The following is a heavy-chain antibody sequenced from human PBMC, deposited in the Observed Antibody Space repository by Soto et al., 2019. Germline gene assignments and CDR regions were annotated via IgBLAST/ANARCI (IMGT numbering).Heavy chain of an antibody. Sequence: QLQLQESGPGLVKPSETLSLTCTVSGGSISSSSYYWGWIRQPPGKGLEWIGSIYYSGSTYYNPSLKCRVTKTVDRSKNQFSLTLTYVPAANTAVYYGARLRYNWNDVEYFDYWGKGTLVTVSS. CDR3: ARLRYNWNDVEYFDY. V-gene: IGHV4-39*01. CDR1: GGSISSSSYY. D-gene: IGHD1-20*01. CDR2: IYYSGST. J-gene: IGHJ4*02.